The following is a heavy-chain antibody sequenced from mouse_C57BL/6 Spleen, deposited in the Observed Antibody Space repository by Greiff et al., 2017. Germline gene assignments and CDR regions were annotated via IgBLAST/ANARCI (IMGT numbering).Heavy chain of an antibody. CDR2: ISSGGDYI. CDR1: GFTFSSYA. D-gene: IGHD1-1*01. Sequence: EVHLVESGEGLVKPGGSLKLSCAASGFTFSSYAMSWVRQTPEKRLEWVAYISSGGDYIYYADTVKGRFTISRDNARNTLYLQMSSLKSEDTAMYYCTRGTTVVGDAMDYWGQGTSVTVSS. J-gene: IGHJ4*01. V-gene: IGHV5-9-1*02. CDR3: TRGTTVVGDAMDY.